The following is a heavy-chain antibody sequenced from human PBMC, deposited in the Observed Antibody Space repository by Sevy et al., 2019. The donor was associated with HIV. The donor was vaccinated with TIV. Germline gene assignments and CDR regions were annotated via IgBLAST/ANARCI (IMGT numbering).Heavy chain of an antibody. CDR3: ARDRLGITISAEWGGGMDV. CDR1: GFTLSSYG. V-gene: IGHV3-33*01. D-gene: IGHD3-3*01. Sequence: GGSLRLSCAASGFTLSSYGMHWVRQAPGKGLEWVAVIRYDGSNKYYADSVKGRFTISRDNSKNTLYLQMNSLRAEVTAVYDCARDRLGITISAEWGGGMDVWGQGTTVTVSS. J-gene: IGHJ6*02. CDR2: IRYDGSNK.